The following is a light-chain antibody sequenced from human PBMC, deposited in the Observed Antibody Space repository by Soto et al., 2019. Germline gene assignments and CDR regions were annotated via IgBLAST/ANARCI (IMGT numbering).Light chain of an antibody. CDR1: QSVSSN. CDR3: QQDDT. V-gene: IGKV3-15*01. J-gene: IGKJ2*01. Sequence: EIVATQSPATLSVSPGERATLSCRASQSVSSNLAWYQQKPGQAPRLLIYGASTRATGIPARFSGSGSGTEFTLTISSLQSEDFAVYYCQQDDTFGQGTKLEIK. CDR2: GAS.